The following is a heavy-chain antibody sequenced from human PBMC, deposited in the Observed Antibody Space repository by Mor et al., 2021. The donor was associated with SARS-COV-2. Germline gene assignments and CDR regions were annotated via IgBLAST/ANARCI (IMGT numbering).Heavy chain of an antibody. Sequence: LEWIGEINHSGSTNYNPSLKSRVTISIDMSKNQFSLKLSSVTAADTAVYYCAGGSGYDIVYWGQGTLVTVSS. CDR2: INHSGST. D-gene: IGHD5-12*01. V-gene: IGHV4-34*01. CDR3: AGGSGYDIVY. J-gene: IGHJ4*02.